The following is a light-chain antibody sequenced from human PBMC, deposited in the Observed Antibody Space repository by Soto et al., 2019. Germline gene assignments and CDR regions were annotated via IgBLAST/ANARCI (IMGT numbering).Light chain of an antibody. CDR1: QNIRTND. CDR3: QVYGGSPPYT. V-gene: IGKV3-20*01. J-gene: IGKJ2*01. CDR2: AAS. Sequence: EMVLTQSPGTLSLSPGERATLSCRASQNIRTNDLAWYQQKPGQAPRILIYAASNRATGIPDRFSGGRSGTDFILTISRLEPEDFAVYYCQVYGGSPPYTFGQGTKLEI.